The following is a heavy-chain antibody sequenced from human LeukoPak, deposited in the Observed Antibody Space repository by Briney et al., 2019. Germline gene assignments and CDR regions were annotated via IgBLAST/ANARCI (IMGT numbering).Heavy chain of an antibody. V-gene: IGHV4-59*02. D-gene: IGHD3-22*01. J-gene: IGHJ5*02. Sequence: KSSETLSLTCTVSGGSVSSYYWSWIRQPPGKGLEWIGYIYYSGSTNYNPSLKSRVTISVDTSKNQFSLKLSSVTAADTAVYYCARTNYYDSSGYYPWFDPWGQGTLVTVSS. CDR3: ARTNYYDSSGYYPWFDP. CDR2: IYYSGST. CDR1: GGSVSSYY.